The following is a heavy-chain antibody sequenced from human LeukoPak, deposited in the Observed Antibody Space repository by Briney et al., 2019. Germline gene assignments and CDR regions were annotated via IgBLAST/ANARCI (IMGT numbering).Heavy chain of an antibody. CDR2: IYSTGST. Sequence: PSETLSLPRTVSGSSLGTYSWSCIRHPTGKGLEWIGHIYSTGSTHYNPHLQSRANQSLDTSKNQFSLRLGSGTAADTAVFYCSRHRAEMATSTDDAFDMWGRGTMVNVSS. J-gene: IGHJ3*02. D-gene: IGHD5-24*01. CDR3: SRHRAEMATSTDDAFDM. CDR1: GSSLGTYS. V-gene: IGHV4-4*09.